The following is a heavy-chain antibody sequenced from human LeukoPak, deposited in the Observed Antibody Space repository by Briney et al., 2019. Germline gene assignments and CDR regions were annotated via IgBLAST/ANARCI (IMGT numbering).Heavy chain of an antibody. V-gene: IGHV4-34*01. J-gene: IGHJ6*03. CDR1: GGSFSDYS. CDR3: ARESPHYYYYYMDV. Sequence: PSETLSLTCAVYGGSFSDYSWSWIRQPPGKGLEWIGEINHSGSTNYNPSLKSRVTISVDTSKNQFSLKLSSVTAADTAVYYCARESPHYYYYYMDVWGKGTTVTVSS. D-gene: IGHD1-14*01. CDR2: INHSGST.